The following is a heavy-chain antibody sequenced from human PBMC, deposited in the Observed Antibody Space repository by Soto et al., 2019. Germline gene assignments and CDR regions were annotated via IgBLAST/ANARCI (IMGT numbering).Heavy chain of an antibody. D-gene: IGHD4-17*01. J-gene: IGHJ6*02. CDR1: GGSISSGEYY. Sequence: QVQLQGSGPGLLKPSQTLSLTCTVSGGSISSGEYYWSWVRQPPGKGLEWIGHIYYNRTTYYNPSLKSRVTISVDTSKNQFSLKLSSVTVADSAVYYCVRDRGDYRANSYYYGMDVWGQGTTVTVS. V-gene: IGHV4-30-4*01. CDR3: VRDRGDYRANSYYYGMDV. CDR2: IYYNRTT.